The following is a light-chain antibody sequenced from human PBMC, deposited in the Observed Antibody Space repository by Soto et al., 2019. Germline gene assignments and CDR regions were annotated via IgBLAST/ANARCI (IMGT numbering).Light chain of an antibody. Sequence: QSVLTQPPSASGAPGQRVTISCSGSRSSIGSNAVNWYQQLPGTAPKLLIYSNNQRPSGVPDRFSGSKSGTSASLAISGLQSEDEVDYYCAAWDDSLNGPVFGGGTKLTVL. CDR3: AAWDDSLNGPV. CDR2: SNN. CDR1: RSSIGSNA. V-gene: IGLV1-44*01. J-gene: IGLJ2*01.